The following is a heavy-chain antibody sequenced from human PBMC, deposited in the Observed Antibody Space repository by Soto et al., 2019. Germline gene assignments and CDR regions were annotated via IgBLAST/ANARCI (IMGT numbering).Heavy chain of an antibody. CDR3: ARGGYYDSSGYKTYGMDV. V-gene: IGHV1-18*01. CDR2: ISAYNGNT. Sequence: ASVKVSCKASGYTFTSYGISWVRQAPGQGLEWMGWISAYNGNTNYAQKLQGRVTMTTDTSTSTAYMELRSLRSDDTAVYYCARGGYYDSSGYKTYGMDVWGQGTTVTVSS. CDR1: GYTFTSYG. J-gene: IGHJ6*02. D-gene: IGHD3-22*01.